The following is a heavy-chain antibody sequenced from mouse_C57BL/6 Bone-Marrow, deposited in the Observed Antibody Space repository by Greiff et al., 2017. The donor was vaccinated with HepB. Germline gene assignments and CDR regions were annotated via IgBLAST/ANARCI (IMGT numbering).Heavy chain of an antibody. V-gene: IGHV5-17*01. CDR3: ASSDSSGYAYCDY. CDR2: ISSGSSTI. J-gene: IGHJ2*01. D-gene: IGHD3-2*02. Sequence: QLVESGGGLVKPGGSLKLSCAASGFTFSDYGMHWVRQAPEKGLEWVAYISSGSSTIYYADTVKGRFTISRDNAKNTLFLQMTSLRSEDTAMYYCASSDSSGYAYCDYWGQGTTLTVSS. CDR1: GFTFSDYG.